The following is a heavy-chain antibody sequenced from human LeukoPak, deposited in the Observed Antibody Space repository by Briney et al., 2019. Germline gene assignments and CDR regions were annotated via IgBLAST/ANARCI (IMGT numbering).Heavy chain of an antibody. CDR2: INHSGST. V-gene: IGHV4-34*01. Sequence: PSETLSLTCGVYGLSFSDYYWSWIRQPPGKGLEWIGEINHSGSTNYNPSLKSRVIISVDTSKNQFSLNLSSVIAADTAVYYCARYTSSWYRGYSDYWGQGTLVTVSS. CDR3: ARYTSSWYRGYSDY. CDR1: GLSFSDYY. D-gene: IGHD6-13*01. J-gene: IGHJ4*02.